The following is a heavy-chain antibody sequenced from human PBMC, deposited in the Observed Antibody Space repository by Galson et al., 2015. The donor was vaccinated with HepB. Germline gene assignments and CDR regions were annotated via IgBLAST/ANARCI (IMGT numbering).Heavy chain of an antibody. CDR1: GYTFTSYG. CDR2: ISAYNGNT. D-gene: IGHD1-20*01. Sequence: VKVSCKASGYTFTSYGISWVRQAPGQGLEWMGWISAYNGNTNYAQKLQGRVTMTTDTSTSTAYMELRSLRSDDTAVYYCARDRNWNDPALNWFDPWGQGTLVTVSS. V-gene: IGHV1-18*04. J-gene: IGHJ5*02. CDR3: ARDRNWNDPALNWFDP.